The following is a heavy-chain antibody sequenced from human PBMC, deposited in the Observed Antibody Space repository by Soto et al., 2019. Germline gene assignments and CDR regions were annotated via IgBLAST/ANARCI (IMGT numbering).Heavy chain of an antibody. V-gene: IGHV4-34*01. Sequence: SETLSLTCAVYGGSFSGYYWSWIRQPPGKGLEWIGEINHSGSTNYNPSLKSRVTISVDTSKNQFSLRLSSVTAADTAVYYCARLGNGPGNLSRSYYYYYYMDVWGKGTTVTVSS. CDR3: ARLGNGPGNLSRSYYYYYYMDV. D-gene: IGHD7-27*01. CDR2: INHSGST. CDR1: GGSFSGYY. J-gene: IGHJ6*03.